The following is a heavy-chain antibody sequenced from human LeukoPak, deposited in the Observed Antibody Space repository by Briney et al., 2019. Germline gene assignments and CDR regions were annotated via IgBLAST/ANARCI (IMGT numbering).Heavy chain of an antibody. D-gene: IGHD6-13*01. CDR2: ISSSGSTI. J-gene: IGHJ4*02. Sequence: GRSLRLPCAASGFTFSSYEMNWVRQAPGKGLEWVSYISSSGSTIYYADSVKGRSTISRDNAKNSLYLQMNSLRAEDTAVYYCARAAAHDYWGQGTLVTVSS. CDR3: ARAAAHDY. V-gene: IGHV3-48*03. CDR1: GFTFSSYE.